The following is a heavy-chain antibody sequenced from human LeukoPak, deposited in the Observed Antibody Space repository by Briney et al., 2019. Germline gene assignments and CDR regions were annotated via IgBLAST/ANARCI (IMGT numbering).Heavy chain of an antibody. V-gene: IGHV3-23*01. D-gene: IGHD4-17*01. CDR1: GFTFSSYA. CDR3: AKDPAVYGDYDLDAFDI. CDR2: ISGSGGST. Sequence: PGGSLRLSCAASGFTFSSYAMSWVRQAPGKGLEWVSAISGSGGSTYYADSVKGRFTISRDNSKNTLYLQMNSLRAEDTAVYYCAKDPAVYGDYDLDAFDIWGQGTMVTVSS. J-gene: IGHJ3*02.